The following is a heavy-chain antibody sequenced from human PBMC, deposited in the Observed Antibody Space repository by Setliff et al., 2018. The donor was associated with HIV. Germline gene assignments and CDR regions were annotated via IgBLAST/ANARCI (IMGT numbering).Heavy chain of an antibody. D-gene: IGHD3-3*01. CDR1: GGSISSSNYY. Sequence: SETLSLTCSVSGGSISSSNYYWGWIRQPPGKRLEWIGSIYHSGSTYYNPSLKSRVTISVDTSKNQFSLKLSSVTAADTAVYYCARTFWSGYYMDVWGKGTTVTVSS. V-gene: IGHV4-39*07. CDR2: IYHSGST. J-gene: IGHJ6*03. CDR3: ARTFWSGYYMDV.